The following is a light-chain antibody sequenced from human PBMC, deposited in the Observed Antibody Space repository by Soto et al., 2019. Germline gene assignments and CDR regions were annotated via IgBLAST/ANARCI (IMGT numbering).Light chain of an antibody. CDR2: GAS. J-gene: IGKJ4*01. CDR1: QAISSY. V-gene: IGKV1-9*01. Sequence: DIQLTQSPSFLSASVGDRVTITCRASQAISSYLAWYQQKPGKTPKLLIYGASTLQSDVPSRFSGSGSGTEFTLTVSSLQAEDSATYYCQQFNDYPLTFGGGTKVEIK. CDR3: QQFNDYPLT.